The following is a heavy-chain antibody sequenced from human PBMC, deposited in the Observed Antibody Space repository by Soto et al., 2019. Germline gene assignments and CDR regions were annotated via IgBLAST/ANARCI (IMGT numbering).Heavy chain of an antibody. D-gene: IGHD3-22*01. V-gene: IGHV3-7*03. CDR3: ARDNSYYYDSSGYDY. J-gene: IGHJ4*02. CDR2: IKQDGSEK. Sequence: PVGSLRLSCAASGFTFSSYWMSWVRQAPGKGLEWVANIKQDGSEKYYVDSVKGRFTISRDNAKNSLYLQMNSLRAEDTAVYYCARDNSYYYDSSGYDYWGQGTLVTVSS. CDR1: GFTFSSYW.